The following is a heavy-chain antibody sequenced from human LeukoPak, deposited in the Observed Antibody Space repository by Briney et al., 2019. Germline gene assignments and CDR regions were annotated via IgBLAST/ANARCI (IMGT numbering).Heavy chain of an antibody. D-gene: IGHD6-6*01. J-gene: IGHJ6*03. V-gene: IGHV4-34*01. CDR3: ARECSSSSYYYYYYMDV. CDR2: INHSGST. CDR1: GGSFSGYY. Sequence: SETLSLTCAVYGGSFSGYYWSWIRQPPGKGLEWIGEINHSGSTNYNPSLKSRVTISVDTSKNQSSLKLSSVTAADTAVYYCARECSSSSYYYYYYMDVWGKGTTVTVSS.